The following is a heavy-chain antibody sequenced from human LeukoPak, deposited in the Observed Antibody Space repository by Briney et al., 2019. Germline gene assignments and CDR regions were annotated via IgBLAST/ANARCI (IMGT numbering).Heavy chain of an antibody. V-gene: IGHV3-53*01. CDR1: GFTVSTNH. Sequence: GGSLRLSCAVSGFTVSTNHMSWVRQAPGRGLEWVSVIYNDGNTYYTGSVKGRFTISRDNSKNTVFLQMNSLRVEDTAVYYCARWRGLQSEFDCWGQGTLVTVSS. CDR3: ARWRGLQSEFDC. D-gene: IGHD5-24*01. J-gene: IGHJ4*02. CDR2: IYNDGNT.